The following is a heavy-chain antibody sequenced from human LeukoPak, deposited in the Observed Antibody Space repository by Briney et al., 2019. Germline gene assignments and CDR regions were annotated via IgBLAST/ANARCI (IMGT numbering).Heavy chain of an antibody. CDR3: ARVPNYCTNSVVGCHYYMDV. CDR2: INPSGGST. Sequence: ASVKVSCKASGYTFTSYYMHWVRQAPGQGLEWMGIINPSGGSTSYAQKFQGRVTMTRDMSTSTVYMELSSLRSEDTAVYYCARVPNYCTNSVVGCHYYMDVWGKGTTVTVSS. V-gene: IGHV1-46*01. D-gene: IGHD2-8*01. CDR1: GYTFTSYY. J-gene: IGHJ6*03.